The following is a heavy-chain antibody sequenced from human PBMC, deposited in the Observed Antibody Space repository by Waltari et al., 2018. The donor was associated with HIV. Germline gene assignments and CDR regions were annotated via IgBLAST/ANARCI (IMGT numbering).Heavy chain of an antibody. CDR1: GGSFSGYY. Sequence: QVQLQQWGAGLLKPSETLSLTCAVYGGSFSGYYWSWIRQPPGKGLVWIGEINHSGSTNYNPSLKSRVTISVDTSKNQFSLKLSSVTAADTAVYYCARGRNYYGSGSYRYAFDIWGQGTMVTVSS. CDR3: ARGRNYYGSGSYRYAFDI. D-gene: IGHD3-10*01. J-gene: IGHJ3*02. V-gene: IGHV4-34*01. CDR2: INHSGST.